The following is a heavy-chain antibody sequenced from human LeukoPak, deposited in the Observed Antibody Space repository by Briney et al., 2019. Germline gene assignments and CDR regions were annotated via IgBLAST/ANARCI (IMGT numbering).Heavy chain of an antibody. D-gene: IGHD2-8*02. V-gene: IGHV3-7*01. J-gene: IGHJ4*02. CDR3: ASGWGPMVVSY. CDR1: GFTFSNYW. CDR2: IKQDESEI. Sequence: GGSLRLSCAASGFTFSNYWMSWVRRSPGKGLEWVAKIKQDESEIYYVDSVKGRFTISRDNAKNSLYLQMNSLRAEDTAVYYCASGWGPMVVSYWGQGTLVTVSS.